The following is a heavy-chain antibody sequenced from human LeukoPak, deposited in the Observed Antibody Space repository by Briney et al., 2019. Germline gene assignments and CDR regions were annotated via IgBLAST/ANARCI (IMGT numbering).Heavy chain of an antibody. CDR1: GFAFSSHG. Sequence: GGSLRLSGAASGFAFSSHGMNWIRQVPGKGLVWVSRVNNDGSDTRYADSVKGRFTISRDNAKNTLYLQMNSLRAEDTAVYYCARVGLYCNDGSCYDYWGQGTLVTVSS. V-gene: IGHV3-74*01. CDR3: ARVGLYCNDGSCYDY. J-gene: IGHJ4*02. CDR2: VNNDGSDT. D-gene: IGHD2-15*01.